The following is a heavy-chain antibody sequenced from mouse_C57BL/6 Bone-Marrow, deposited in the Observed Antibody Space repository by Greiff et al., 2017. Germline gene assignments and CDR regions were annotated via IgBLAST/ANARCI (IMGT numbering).Heavy chain of an antibody. J-gene: IGHJ4*01. CDR1: GFNIKDYY. D-gene: IGHD1-1*01. V-gene: IGHV14-1*01. Sequence: EVKLMESGAELVRPGASVKLSCTASGFNIKDYYMHWVKQRPEQGLEWIGRIDPEDGDTEYAPKFQGKATMTADTSSNTAYLQLSSLTSVDTAVYYCTTRFGYYGRYYAMDYWGQGTSVTVSS. CDR2: IDPEDGDT. CDR3: TTRFGYYGRYYAMDY.